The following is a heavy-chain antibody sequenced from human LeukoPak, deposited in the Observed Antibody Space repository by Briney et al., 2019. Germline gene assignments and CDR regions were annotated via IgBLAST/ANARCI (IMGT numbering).Heavy chain of an antibody. J-gene: IGHJ4*02. CDR3: AKRVRYGSGNYHFDH. CDR1: GFTFSTYG. Sequence: GGSLRLSCAASGFTFSTYGMSWVRQAPGKGLEWVSAISDSGDSTYYADSVKGRFTISRDNSKNTLYLQMSSLTAEDTAVYYCAKRVRYGSGNYHFDHWGQGTLVTVSS. CDR2: ISDSGDST. D-gene: IGHD3-10*01. V-gene: IGHV3-23*01.